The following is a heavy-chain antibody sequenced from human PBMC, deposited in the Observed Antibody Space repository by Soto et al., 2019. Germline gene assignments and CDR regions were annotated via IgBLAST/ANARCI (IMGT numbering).Heavy chain of an antibody. Sequence: QVQLVQSGAEVKKSVASVKVSCKSSGYTFTGYYMHWVRQAPGQGLEWMGWLKPNSGGTNYAQKFQGRVTMTRQTSISTAYMELRRLRSAATAVEYCARAKGGFGETSDYWGQGTLVTVSS. J-gene: IGHJ4*02. CDR1: GYTFTGYY. D-gene: IGHD3-10*01. V-gene: IGHV1-2*02. CDR2: LKPNSGGT. CDR3: ARAKGGFGETSDY.